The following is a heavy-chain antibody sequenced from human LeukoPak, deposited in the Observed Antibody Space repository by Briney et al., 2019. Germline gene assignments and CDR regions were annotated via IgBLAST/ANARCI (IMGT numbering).Heavy chain of an antibody. CDR2: MYTSGST. CDR3: TRSRERYCTSGSCYIDLQAM. V-gene: IGHV4-61*02. D-gene: IGHD2-2*02. J-gene: IGHJ4*02. CDR1: GGSISSGYYY. Sequence: SETLSLTCTVSGGSISSGYYYWSWIRQPAGKGLEWIGRMYTSGSTEYNPSLNSRVTISVDTSKNQFSLKLSSVTAADTAVYYCTRSRERYCTSGSCYIDLQAMWGQGNLVTVSS.